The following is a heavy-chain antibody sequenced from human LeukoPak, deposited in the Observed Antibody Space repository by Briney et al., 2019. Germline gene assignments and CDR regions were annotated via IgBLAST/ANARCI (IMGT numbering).Heavy chain of an antibody. Sequence: GGSLRLACVGSGFTFRSHAMSWVRQAPEKGLEFASGIYENGGTTYYADSVKGRFSISRDNSKNTLYLQMDSLRGEDTAVYYCAKDFRIGYSAHFDYWGQGALVTVSS. CDR2: IYENGGTT. D-gene: IGHD2-21*01. CDR3: AKDFRIGYSAHFDY. J-gene: IGHJ4*02. V-gene: IGHV3-23*01. CDR1: GFTFRSHA.